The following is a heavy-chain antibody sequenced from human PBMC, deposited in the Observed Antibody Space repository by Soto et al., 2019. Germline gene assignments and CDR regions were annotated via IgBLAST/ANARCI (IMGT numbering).Heavy chain of an antibody. V-gene: IGHV3-23*01. D-gene: IGHD3-10*01. CDR1: GFTFNNYA. J-gene: IGHJ4*02. Sequence: EVQLLESGGGLVQPGGSLRLSCAASGFTFNNYAMTWVRQAPGKGLEWVSAISGGGDTTSYADSVKGRFTVSRDGSTNTLYLQMSSLRAEDTALYYCAKGRGGSGSLTPLVDFWGQGTLVTVSS. CDR3: AKGRGGSGSLTPLVDF. CDR2: ISGGGDTT.